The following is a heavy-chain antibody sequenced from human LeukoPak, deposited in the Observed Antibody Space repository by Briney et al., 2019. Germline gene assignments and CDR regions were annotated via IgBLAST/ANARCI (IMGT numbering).Heavy chain of an antibody. J-gene: IGHJ2*01. Sequence: ASVKVSCKASGYTFTSYDINWVRQATGQGLGWMGWMNPNSGNTGYAQKFQGRVTITRNTSISTAYMELSSLRSEDTAVYYCAKDGYSSSWSFDLWGRGTLVTVSS. CDR1: GYTFTSYD. CDR3: AKDGYSSSWSFDL. D-gene: IGHD6-13*01. CDR2: MNPNSGNT. V-gene: IGHV1-8*03.